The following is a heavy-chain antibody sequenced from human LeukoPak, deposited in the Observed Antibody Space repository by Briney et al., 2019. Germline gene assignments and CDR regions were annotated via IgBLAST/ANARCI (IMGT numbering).Heavy chain of an antibody. CDR1: GLTFSRYA. J-gene: IGHJ4*02. CDR3: AKEIDSSWQD. Sequence: GGSLRLSCAASGLTFSRYAMTWVRQAPGKGLEWVSSLSDDSRRIYYADSVKGRFSISRDNSRNTLYLQLNSLRAEDTAIYYCAKEIDSSWQDWGQGTLVTVSS. CDR2: LSDDSRRI. D-gene: IGHD6-13*01. V-gene: IGHV3-23*01.